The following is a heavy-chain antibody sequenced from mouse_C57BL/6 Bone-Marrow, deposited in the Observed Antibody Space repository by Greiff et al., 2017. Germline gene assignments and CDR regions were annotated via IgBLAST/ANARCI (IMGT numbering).Heavy chain of an antibody. CDR3: ARDITTVVERTWFAY. Sequence: VQLQQSGAELVMPGASVKLSCKASGYTFTSYWMHWVKQRPGQGLEWIGEIDPSDSYTNYNQKFKGKSTLTVDKSSSTAYMQLRSLTSEDSAVYYCARDITTVVERTWFAYWGQGTLVTVSA. D-gene: IGHD1-1*01. CDR1: GYTFTSYW. CDR2: IDPSDSYT. J-gene: IGHJ3*01. V-gene: IGHV1-69*01.